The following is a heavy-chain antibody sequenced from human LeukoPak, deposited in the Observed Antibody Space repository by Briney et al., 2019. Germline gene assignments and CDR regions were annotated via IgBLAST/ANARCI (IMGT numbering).Heavy chain of an antibody. V-gene: IGHV1-69*06. D-gene: IGHD3-22*01. CDR2: IIPISGTT. J-gene: IGHJ4*02. CDR1: GGTLNSYV. Sequence: SVKVSCKASGGTLNSYVISWVRQAPGQGLEWMGGIIPISGTTNYAQKFQGRVTITADKSTSTAYMELNSLRVEDTAVYYCARRSSGYYAWVFDYWGQGTLVTVSS. CDR3: ARRSSGYYAWVFDY.